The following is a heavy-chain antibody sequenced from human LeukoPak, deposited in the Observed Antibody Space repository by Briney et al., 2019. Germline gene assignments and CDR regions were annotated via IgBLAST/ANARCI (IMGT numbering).Heavy chain of an antibody. CDR2: ISDST. J-gene: IGHJ4*02. V-gene: IGHV3-23*01. CDR1: GFTFTTSA. CDR3: VKDIYSSVPSIY. Sequence: QPGGSLRLSCEASGFTFTTSAMSWVRQAPGKGLEWVSGISDSTYFADSVKGRFTISRDNSKNTLYLQMSSLRAEDTAVYYCVKDIYSSVPSIYWGQGTLVTVSS. D-gene: IGHD6-19*01.